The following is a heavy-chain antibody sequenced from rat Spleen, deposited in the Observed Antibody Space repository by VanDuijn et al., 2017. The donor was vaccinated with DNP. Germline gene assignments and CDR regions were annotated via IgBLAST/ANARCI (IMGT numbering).Heavy chain of an antibody. CDR1: GFTFSNYG. D-gene: IGHD4-3*01. J-gene: IGHJ4*01. CDR3: ARYNSGYYAMDA. CDR2: ISPSGGSA. V-gene: IGHV5-19*01. Sequence: EVQLVESGGGLVQPGRSLRLSCAASGFTFSNYGMHWIRQAPTKGLEWVASISPSGGSAYYPDSVKGRFTISRDNAKSTLYLQMNSLRSEDTATYHCARYNSGYYAMDAWGQGTSVTVSS.